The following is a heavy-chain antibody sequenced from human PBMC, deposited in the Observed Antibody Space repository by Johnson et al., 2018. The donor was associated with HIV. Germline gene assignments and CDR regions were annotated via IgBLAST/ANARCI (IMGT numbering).Heavy chain of an antibody. Sequence: QVQLMESGGGVVQPGRSLKIYCAVSEFTFSDYAMHWVRLAPGKGLQWVGVISYDGNKKYYADSVKGRFTISRDNSKNTLYLQMNSLRAEDTAVYYCASGRWSDGNNPTGAFDIWGQGTMVTVSS. V-gene: IGHV3-30*04. D-gene: IGHD5-24*01. CDR1: EFTFSDYA. CDR2: ISYDGNKK. CDR3: ASGRWSDGNNPTGAFDI. J-gene: IGHJ3*02.